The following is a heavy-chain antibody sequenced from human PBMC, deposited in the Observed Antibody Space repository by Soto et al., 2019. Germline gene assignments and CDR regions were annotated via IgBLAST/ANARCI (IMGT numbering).Heavy chain of an antibody. V-gene: IGHV3-23*01. CDR3: AKGAVPTTPVPLFDY. CDR1: GFTFSSYA. Sequence: GVSLRLSCAASGFTFSSYAMSWVRQAPGKGLEWVSAIGGSGGSTYYADSVKGRFTISRDNSKNTLYLQMNSLRAEDTAVYYCAKGAVPTTPVPLFDYWGQGTLVTVSS. CDR2: IGGSGGST. J-gene: IGHJ4*02. D-gene: IGHD1-1*01.